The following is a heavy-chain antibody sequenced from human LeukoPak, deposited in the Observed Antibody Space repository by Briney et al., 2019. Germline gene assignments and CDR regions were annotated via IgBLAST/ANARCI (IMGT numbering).Heavy chain of an antibody. D-gene: IGHD6-13*01. CDR2: MNPNSGNT. CDR3: KAAGSENWFYP. CDR1: GYTFTSYD. Sequence: ASVKVSCKASGYTFTSYDIHWVRQATGQGLEWMGWMNPNSGNTGYAQKFQGRGTMTRNTSISTAYMELSSLRSEDTPVYYCKAAGSENWFYPWGQGTLVTVSS. J-gene: IGHJ5*02. V-gene: IGHV1-8*01.